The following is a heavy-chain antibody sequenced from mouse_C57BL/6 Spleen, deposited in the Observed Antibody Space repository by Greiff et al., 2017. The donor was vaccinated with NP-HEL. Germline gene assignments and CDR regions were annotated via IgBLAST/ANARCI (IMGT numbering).Heavy chain of an antibody. Sequence: QVQLQQPGAELVKPGASVKLSCKASGYTFTSYWMQWVKQRPGQGLEWIGEIDPSDSYTSYNQKFKGKATLTVDTSSSTAYMQLSSLTSEDSAVYYCARQYYGSFDYWGQGTTLTVSS. J-gene: IGHJ2*01. CDR3: ARQYYGSFDY. CDR1: GYTFTSYW. D-gene: IGHD1-1*01. V-gene: IGHV1-50*01. CDR2: IDPSDSYT.